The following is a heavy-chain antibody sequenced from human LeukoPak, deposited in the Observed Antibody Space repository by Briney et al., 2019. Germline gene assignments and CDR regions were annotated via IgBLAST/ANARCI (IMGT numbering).Heavy chain of an antibody. D-gene: IGHD1-7*01. V-gene: IGHV1-8*01. J-gene: IGHJ5*02. CDR3: GRYNWNYGFDP. CDR2: MNPNSGNT. CDR1: GYTFTSYD. Sequence: ASVKVSCKASGYTFTSYDINWVRQATGQGLEWMGWMNPNSGNTGYAQKFQGRVTMTRKPSISTAYMELSRLRSEYTAVYYCGRYNWNYGFDPWGQETLVTVSS.